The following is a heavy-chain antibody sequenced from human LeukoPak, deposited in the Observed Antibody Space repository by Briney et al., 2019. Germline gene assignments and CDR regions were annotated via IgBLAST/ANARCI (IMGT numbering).Heavy chain of an antibody. CDR3: ARQGGGEFVDC. J-gene: IGHJ4*02. Sequence: SETLSLTCFVSNGSITSTSYWAWIRQSPGKGLEWIGTTSSGGSAYYKTSLKSRVTISVDTSKTQLSLRLTSVTAADTAVYYCARQGGGEFVDCWGQGAMVSVS. V-gene: IGHV4-39*01. D-gene: IGHD4-17*01. CDR1: NGSITSTSY. CDR2: TSSGGSA.